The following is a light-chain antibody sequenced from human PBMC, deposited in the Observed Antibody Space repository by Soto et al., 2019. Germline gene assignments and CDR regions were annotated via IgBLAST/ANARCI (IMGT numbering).Light chain of an antibody. J-gene: IGKJ2*01. V-gene: IGKV3-15*01. CDR2: GAS. Sequence: EIVMTQSPATLSVSPGERATLSCRASQSVSSNLAWYQQKPGQAPRLLIYGASTRATGIPARFSGSGSGTEFTLTISSLQPEDFATYYCQQSFNTPYTFGQGTELEVK. CDR3: QQSFNTPYT. CDR1: QSVSSN.